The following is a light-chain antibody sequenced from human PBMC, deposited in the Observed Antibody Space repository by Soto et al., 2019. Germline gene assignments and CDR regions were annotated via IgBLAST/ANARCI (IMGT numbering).Light chain of an antibody. CDR2: DVS. J-gene: IGLJ2*01. Sequence: QSALTQPASVSGSPGQSITISGTGTSSYVGGYNYVSWYQQHPGKAPQLMIYDVSNRPSGVSDRFSGSKSGHTASLTISGLQAEDEADYYCSSYTSSSTLVFGGGTKVTVL. CDR3: SSYTSSSTLV. CDR1: SSYVGGYNY. V-gene: IGLV2-14*01.